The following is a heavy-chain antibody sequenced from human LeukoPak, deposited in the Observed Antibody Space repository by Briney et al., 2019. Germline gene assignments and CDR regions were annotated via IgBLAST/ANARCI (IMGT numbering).Heavy chain of an antibody. J-gene: IGHJ4*02. CDR2: ISDIGSI. V-gene: IGHV4-59*08. D-gene: IGHD2-8*02. CDR1: GGSISSHY. Sequence: PSETLSLTCTVSGGSISSHYWSWIRQPPGKGLEWIAYISDIGSINYNPSLKSRVTISLDTSKNQFSLKLSSVTAADTAVYYCAGHHPRNTVDFWGQGTLVTVSS. CDR3: AGHHPRNTVDF.